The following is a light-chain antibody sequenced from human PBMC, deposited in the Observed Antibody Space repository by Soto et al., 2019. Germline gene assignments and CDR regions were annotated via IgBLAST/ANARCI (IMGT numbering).Light chain of an antibody. V-gene: IGLV1-40*01. CDR2: ANN. Sequence: QSALTQPPSVSGAPGQRVTISCTGSSSNIGTGYDVHWYQQLPGTTPKLLIYANNNRPSGVPDRFSGSKSGTSASLAITGLQADDEADYYCQSYDSSLSGYVFGTGTQLTVL. CDR3: QSYDSSLSGYV. J-gene: IGLJ1*01. CDR1: SSNIGTGYD.